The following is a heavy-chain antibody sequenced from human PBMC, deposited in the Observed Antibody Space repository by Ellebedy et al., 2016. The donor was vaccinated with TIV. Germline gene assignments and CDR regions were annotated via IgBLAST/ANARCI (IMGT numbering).Heavy chain of an antibody. V-gene: IGHV3-9*01. J-gene: IGHJ6*02. CDR1: GFTFDDYA. Sequence: SLKISXAASGFTFDDYAMHWVRQAPGKGLEWVSGISWNSGSIGYADSVKGRFTISRDNAKNSLYLQMNSLRAEDTAVYYCARVGSYYDFWRPNYYYYYGMDVWGQGTTVTVSS. D-gene: IGHD3-3*01. CDR2: ISWNSGSI. CDR3: ARVGSYYDFWRPNYYYYYGMDV.